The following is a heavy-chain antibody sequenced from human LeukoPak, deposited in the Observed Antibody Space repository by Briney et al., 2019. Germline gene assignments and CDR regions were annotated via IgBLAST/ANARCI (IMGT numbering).Heavy chain of an antibody. CDR3: AKDYGSGSYKSPSYKYYYYYGLDV. CDR2: ISWKSNTI. J-gene: IGHJ6*02. V-gene: IGHV3-9*01. D-gene: IGHD3-10*01. Sequence: GGSLRLSCAASGFTFDDYAMHWVRQAPGKGLEWVSGISWKSNTIGYADSVKGRFTISRDNAKNSLYLEMNSLRAEDTALYYCAKDYGSGSYKSPSYKYYYYYGLDVWGQGTTVTVSS. CDR1: GFTFDDYA.